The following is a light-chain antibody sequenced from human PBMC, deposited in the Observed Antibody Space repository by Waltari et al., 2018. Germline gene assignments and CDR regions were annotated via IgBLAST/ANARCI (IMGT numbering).Light chain of an antibody. CDR3: QQAKSYPLT. CDR2: TTS. J-gene: IGKJ3*01. V-gene: IGKV1-12*01. Sequence: DIQMTQSPSSVSASVGDRVTITCRASQDINSWLTWYQQKPGKAPRLLLYTTSSLQTGFPSRFSGSGSGTDFTLTISSLQPEDFAIYFCQQAKSYPLTFGPGTRVDIK. CDR1: QDINSW.